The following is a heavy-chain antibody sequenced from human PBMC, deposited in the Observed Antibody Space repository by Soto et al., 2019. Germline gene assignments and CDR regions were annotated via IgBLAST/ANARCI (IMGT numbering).Heavy chain of an antibody. V-gene: IGHV1-8*01. D-gene: IGHD3-10*01. Sequence: GASVKVSCKASGYTFTSYDINWVRQATGQGLEWMGWMNPNSGNTGYAQKFQGRVTMTRNTSISTAYMELSSLRSEDTAVYYCAREGGSYGSGSYRNYYGMDVWGQGTTVTV. CDR1: GYTFTSYD. CDR3: AREGGSYGSGSYRNYYGMDV. CDR2: MNPNSGNT. J-gene: IGHJ6*02.